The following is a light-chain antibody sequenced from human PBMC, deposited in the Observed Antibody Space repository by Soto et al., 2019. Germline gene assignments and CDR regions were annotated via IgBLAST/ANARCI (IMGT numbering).Light chain of an antibody. V-gene: IGKV3-15*01. CDR3: QQYNNWLWT. CDR2: GAS. CDR1: QTVSNN. J-gene: IGKJ1*01. Sequence: EIVMTQSPATLSVSPGETVTLSCGASQTVSNNLPWFQQKPVQAPRLLIYGASTRATGIPARFIGSGSGTDFTLTINSLQSEDFAVYYCQQYNNWLWTFGQGTKVEIK.